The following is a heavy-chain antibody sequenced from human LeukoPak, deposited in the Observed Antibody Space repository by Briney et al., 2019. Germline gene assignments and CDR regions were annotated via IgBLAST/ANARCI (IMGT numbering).Heavy chain of an antibody. CDR1: GYTFTGYY. Sequence: ASVKVSCKASGYTFTGYYMHWVRQAPGQGLEWMGWINPNSGGTNYAQKLQGRVTMTRDTSISTAYTELSRLRSDDTAMYYCARDHMVRGVTKVRDWFDPWGQGTLVTVSS. D-gene: IGHD3-10*01. CDR2: INPNSGGT. V-gene: IGHV1-2*02. J-gene: IGHJ5*02. CDR3: ARDHMVRGVTKVRDWFDP.